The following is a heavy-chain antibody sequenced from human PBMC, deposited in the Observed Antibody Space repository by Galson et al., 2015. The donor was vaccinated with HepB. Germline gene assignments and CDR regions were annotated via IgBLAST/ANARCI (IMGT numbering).Heavy chain of an antibody. Sequence: LRLSCAASGFPFSVYNMNWVRQAPGKGLEWVSSISSSGASIHYADSVRGRFTISRDNAMNSMYLQMNSLRAEDTAVYFCGNDPQHYRAVDYWGQGTLVTVSS. D-gene: IGHD4-11*01. CDR2: ISSSGASI. CDR3: GNDPQHYRAVDY. V-gene: IGHV3-21*01. CDR1: GFPFSVYN. J-gene: IGHJ4*02.